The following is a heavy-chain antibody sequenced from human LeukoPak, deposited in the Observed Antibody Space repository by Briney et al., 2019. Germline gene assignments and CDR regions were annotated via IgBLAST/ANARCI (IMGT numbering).Heavy chain of an antibody. D-gene: IGHD3-16*02. Sequence: EASVKVSCKASGYTFTSYDINWVRQAPGQGLEWMGWMNPNSGNTGYAQKFQGRVTMTRNTSISTAYMELSSLRSEDTAVYYCARSLRLGELSSRRSDYWGQGTLVTVSS. CDR2: MNPNSGNT. CDR1: GYTFTSYD. V-gene: IGHV1-8*02. J-gene: IGHJ4*02. CDR3: ARSLRLGELSSRRSDY.